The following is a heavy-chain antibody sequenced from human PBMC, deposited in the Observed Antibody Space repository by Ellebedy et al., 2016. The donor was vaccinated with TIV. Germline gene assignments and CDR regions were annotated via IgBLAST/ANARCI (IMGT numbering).Heavy chain of an antibody. CDR1: GFIFRNYG. CDR3: ATQLWNTEF. Sequence: PGGSLRLSCAASGFIFRNYGMHWVRQAPGKGLNWVATIWHDGSNKLYVGSVRGRFTISRDNPKNTLYLQMNSLRVEDTAVYYCATQLWNTEFWGQGTLVIVSS. CDR2: IWHDGSNK. D-gene: IGHD5-24*01. V-gene: IGHV3-33*01. J-gene: IGHJ4*02.